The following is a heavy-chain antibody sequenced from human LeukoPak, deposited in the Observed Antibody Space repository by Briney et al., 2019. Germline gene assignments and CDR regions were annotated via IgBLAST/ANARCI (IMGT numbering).Heavy chain of an antibody. J-gene: IGHJ4*02. CDR3: ARDGGRGSEYYFDY. Sequence: ASVKVSCKASGYTFNSYFMHWVRQAPGQGLEWMGIINPSGGSTNYAQKFLGRVTMTSDTSTSTVYMKLSSLRSEDTAVYYCARDGGRGSEYYFDYWGQGTLVTVSS. CDR2: INPSGGST. CDR1: GYTFNSYF. V-gene: IGHV1-46*02. D-gene: IGHD3-10*01.